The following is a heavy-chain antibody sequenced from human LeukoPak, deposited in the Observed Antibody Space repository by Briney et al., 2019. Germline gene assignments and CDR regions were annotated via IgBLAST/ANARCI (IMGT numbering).Heavy chain of an antibody. V-gene: IGHV4-59*08. CDR3: ARRGRYSGYDRDY. CDR2: INYSGST. D-gene: IGHD5-12*01. J-gene: IGHJ4*02. CDR1: GGSISSYY. Sequence: SETLSLTCTVSGGSISSYYWSWIRQPPGKGLEWIGYINYSGSTNYNPSLKSRVTISVDTSKNQFSLKLSSVTAADTAVYYCARRGRYSGYDRDYWGQGTLVTVSS.